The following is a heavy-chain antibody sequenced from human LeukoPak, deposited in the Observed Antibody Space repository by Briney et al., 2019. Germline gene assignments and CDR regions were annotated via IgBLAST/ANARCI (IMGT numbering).Heavy chain of an antibody. V-gene: IGHV3-23*01. J-gene: IGHJ4*02. CDR1: GFTFSSYA. D-gene: IGHD6-13*01. CDR3: ARGWLAAAGKSTYFDY. CDR2: ISGSGGST. Sequence: GGSLRLSCAASGFTFSSYAMSWVRQAPGKGLEWVSAISGSGGSTYYADSVKGRFTISRDNAKNSLYLQMNSLRAEDTAVYYCARGWLAAAGKSTYFDYWGQGTLVTVSS.